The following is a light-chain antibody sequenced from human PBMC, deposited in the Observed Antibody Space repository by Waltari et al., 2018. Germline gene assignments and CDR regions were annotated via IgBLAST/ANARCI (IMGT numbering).Light chain of an antibody. Sequence: FQMTQSPSSLSASVGDRVTITCRASQSISTYFNWSQQKPGKAPILLIYAASSLQSGVPSTFSGSGSQTDFTLTISSLQPEDFAAYYCQQSYSPLTLGGGTKVQIK. CDR2: AAS. V-gene: IGKV1-39*01. CDR3: QQSYSPLT. J-gene: IGKJ4*01. CDR1: QSISTY.